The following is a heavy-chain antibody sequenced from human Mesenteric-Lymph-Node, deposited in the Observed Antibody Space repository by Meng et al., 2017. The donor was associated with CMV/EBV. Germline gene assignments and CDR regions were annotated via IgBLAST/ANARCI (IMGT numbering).Heavy chain of an antibody. J-gene: IGHJ5*02. Sequence: ASVKVSCKASGYTFTGYYMHWVRQAPGQGLEWMGWINPNSGGTNYAQKFQGRATMTRDTSISTAYMELSRLRSDDTAVYYCARADPIRITMIVSFSWFDPWGQGTLVTVSS. CDR3: ARADPIRITMIVSFSWFDP. CDR2: INPNSGGT. CDR1: GYTFTGYY. D-gene: IGHD3-22*01. V-gene: IGHV1-2*02.